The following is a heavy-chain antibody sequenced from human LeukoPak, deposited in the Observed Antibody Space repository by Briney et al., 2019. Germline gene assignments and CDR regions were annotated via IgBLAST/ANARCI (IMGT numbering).Heavy chain of an antibody. CDR2: INPSGGST. Sequence: ASVKVSCKASGYTFTSYYMHWVRQAPGQGLEWMGIINPSGGSTSYAQKFQGRVTMTRDMSTSIVYMELSSLRSEDTAVYYCARGSSWYDYYYYMDVWGKGTTVTVSS. V-gene: IGHV1-46*01. D-gene: IGHD6-13*01. CDR1: GYTFTSYY. CDR3: ARGSSWYDYYYYMDV. J-gene: IGHJ6*03.